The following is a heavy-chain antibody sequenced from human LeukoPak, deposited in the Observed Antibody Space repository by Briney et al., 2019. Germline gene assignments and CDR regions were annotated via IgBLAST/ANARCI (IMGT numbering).Heavy chain of an antibody. Sequence: GASVKVSCKASGYTFTSYGISWVRQAPGQGLEWMGWISAYNGNTNYAQELQGRVTMTTDTSTSTAYMELRSLRSDDTAVYYCARVNGRYYYDSSGYCHYFDYWGQGTLVTVSS. V-gene: IGHV1-18*01. D-gene: IGHD3-22*01. CDR2: ISAYNGNT. J-gene: IGHJ4*02. CDR1: GYTFTSYG. CDR3: ARVNGRYYYDSSGYCHYFDY.